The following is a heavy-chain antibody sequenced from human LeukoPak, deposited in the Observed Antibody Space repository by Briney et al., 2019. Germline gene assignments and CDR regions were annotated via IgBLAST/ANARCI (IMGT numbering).Heavy chain of an antibody. CDR2: INHSGST. J-gene: IGHJ5*02. CDR3: ARVPLKVRGVTWFDP. V-gene: IGHV4-34*01. D-gene: IGHD3-10*01. Sequence: SETLSLTCTVSGGSISSYYWSWIRQPPGKGLEWIGEINHSGSTNYNPSLKSRVTISVDTSKNQFSLKLSSVTAADTAVYYCARVPLKVRGVTWFDPWGQGTLVTVSS. CDR1: GGSISSYY.